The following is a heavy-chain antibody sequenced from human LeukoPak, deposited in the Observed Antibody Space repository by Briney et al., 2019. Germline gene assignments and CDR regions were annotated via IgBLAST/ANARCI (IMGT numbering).Heavy chain of an antibody. Sequence: PGGSLRLSCAASGFTFSSYNMKWVRQAPGKGLEWVSSISRTSDYIYYADSVKGRFTISRDNSKNTLYLQMNSLRAEDTAVYYCLSSSWGRPFDYWGQGTLVTVSS. J-gene: IGHJ4*02. D-gene: IGHD6-13*01. V-gene: IGHV3-21*01. CDR1: GFTFSSYN. CDR2: ISRTSDYI. CDR3: LSSSWGRPFDY.